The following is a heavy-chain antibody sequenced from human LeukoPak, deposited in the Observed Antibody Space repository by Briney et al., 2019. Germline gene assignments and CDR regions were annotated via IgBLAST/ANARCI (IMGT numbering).Heavy chain of an antibody. CDR2: IYHSGST. CDR3: ARGRDGYCNDY. CDR1: GYSISSGYY. J-gene: IGHJ4*02. Sequence: SETLSLTCTVSGYSISSGYYWGWIRQPPGKGLEWIGSIYHSGSTYYNPSLKSRVTISVDTSKNQFSLKLSSVTAADTAVYYCARGRDGYCNDYWGQGTLVTVSS. V-gene: IGHV4-38-2*02. D-gene: IGHD5-24*01.